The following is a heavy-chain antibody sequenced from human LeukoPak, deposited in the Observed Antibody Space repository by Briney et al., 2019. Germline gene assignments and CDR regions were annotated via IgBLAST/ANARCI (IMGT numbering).Heavy chain of an antibody. CDR3: VRARFDY. CDR1: GGSFTTYH. J-gene: IGHJ4*02. Sequence: PSETLSLTCAVFGGSFTTYHWTWIRQPPGKGLEWIGEINHGGSTNYNPSLKSRVTISVDTSKNQFSLKLTSVTAADTAVYYCVRARFDYWGQGTLVTVSS. V-gene: IGHV4-34*01. CDR2: INHGGST.